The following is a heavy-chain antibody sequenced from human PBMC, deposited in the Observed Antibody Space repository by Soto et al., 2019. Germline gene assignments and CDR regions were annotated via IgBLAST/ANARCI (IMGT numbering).Heavy chain of an antibody. CDR3: ARDLSCSGGSCYSGDY. J-gene: IGHJ4*02. D-gene: IGHD2-15*01. CDR2: INHSGST. V-gene: IGHV4-34*01. Sequence: PSETLSLTCAVYGGSFSGYYWSWIRQPPGKGLEWIGEINHSGSTNYNPSLKSRVTISVDTSKNQFSLKLSSVTAADTAVYYCARDLSCSGGSCYSGDYWGQGTLVTVSS. CDR1: GGSFSGYY.